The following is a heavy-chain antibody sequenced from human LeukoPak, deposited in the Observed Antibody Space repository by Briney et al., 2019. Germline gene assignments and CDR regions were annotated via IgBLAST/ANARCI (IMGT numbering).Heavy chain of an antibody. CDR2: IYSGGST. Sequence: GGSLRLSCAASGFTVSSNYMSWVRQAPGKGLEWVSVIYSGGSTYYADSVKGRFTISRDNSKNTLYLQMNSLRAEDTAVYYCARRGRSAAAGTKVNYYYYMDVWGKGATVTISS. D-gene: IGHD6-13*01. J-gene: IGHJ6*03. CDR1: GFTVSSNY. V-gene: IGHV3-66*01. CDR3: ARRGRSAAAGTKVNYYYYMDV.